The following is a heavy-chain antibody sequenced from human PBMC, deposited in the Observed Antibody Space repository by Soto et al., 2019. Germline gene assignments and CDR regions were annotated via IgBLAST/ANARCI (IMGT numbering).Heavy chain of an antibody. J-gene: IGHJ2*01. CDR2: IIPLVEMA. V-gene: IGHV1-69*08. CDR1: GGTLTSYT. Sequence: QVQLVQSGPEVKKPGSSVKVSCTASGGTLTSYTINWVRQAPGQGLEWMGRIIPLVEMANYAQKFQGRITITANTSTCAPYMGLSSLRSEDTAVYYCAREDTSFDIWGRGTLITVPS. CDR3: AREDTSFDI.